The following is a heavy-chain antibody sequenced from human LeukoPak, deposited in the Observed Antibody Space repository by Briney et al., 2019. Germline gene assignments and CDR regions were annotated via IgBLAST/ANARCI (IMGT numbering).Heavy chain of an antibody. Sequence: GGSLRLSCAASGFTFSNYCMHWVRQIPGKGLVWVSRICPDGTVTNYADSVKDRFTISRDNAKNMVFLQMNSLRADDTAVYYCVRDFRSADYWGQGILVTVSS. CDR3: VRDFRSADY. CDR1: GFTFSNYC. J-gene: IGHJ4*02. V-gene: IGHV3-74*01. CDR2: ICPDGTVT.